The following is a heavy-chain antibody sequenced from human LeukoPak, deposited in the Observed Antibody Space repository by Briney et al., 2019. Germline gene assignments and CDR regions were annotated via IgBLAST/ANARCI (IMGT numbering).Heavy chain of an antibody. D-gene: IGHD5-24*01. CDR1: GFRFSTYG. CDR3: ARDTKDGYNAGNLDY. J-gene: IGHJ4*02. CDR2: IWYDGINK. Sequence: PGGSLRLSCAASGFRFSTYGKPWVRQAPGKGLEWVAVIWYDGINKYYADSVKGRFAISRDNSKNTLYLQMNSLRADDTSFYYCARDTKDGYNAGNLDYWGQGTLVTVSS. V-gene: IGHV3-33*01.